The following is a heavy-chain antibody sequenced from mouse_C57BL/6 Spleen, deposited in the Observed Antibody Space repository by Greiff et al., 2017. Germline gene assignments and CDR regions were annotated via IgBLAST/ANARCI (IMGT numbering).Heavy chain of an antibody. D-gene: IGHD2-3*01. Sequence: EWVAYISSGSSTIYYADTVKGRFTISRDNAKNTLFLQMTSLRSEDTAMYYCARDDGYPYYFDYWGQGTTLTVSS. V-gene: IGHV5-17*01. J-gene: IGHJ2*01. CDR3: ARDDGYPYYFDY. CDR2: ISSGSSTI.